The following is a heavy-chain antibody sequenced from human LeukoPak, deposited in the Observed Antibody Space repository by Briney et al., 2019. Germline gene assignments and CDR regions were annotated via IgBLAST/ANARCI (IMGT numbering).Heavy chain of an antibody. Sequence: ASVKVSCKASGNTFTGYHIQWVREAPGQGLEWMERINPYSGDTNFAQKFQGRVTMTRDTSITTAYMDLSSLTPVDTAVYFCARDQGSLTRSWYTGYWGQGTQVTVSS. V-gene: IGHV1-2*06. CDR1: GNTFTGYH. J-gene: IGHJ4*02. CDR2: INPYSGDT. CDR3: ARDQGSLTRSWYTGY. D-gene: IGHD6-13*01.